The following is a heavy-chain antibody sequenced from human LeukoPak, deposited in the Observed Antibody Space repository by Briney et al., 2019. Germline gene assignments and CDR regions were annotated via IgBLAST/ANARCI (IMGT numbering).Heavy chain of an antibody. CDR2: IRYDGSNK. CDR3: ARGYGDYSRGIGYFQH. Sequence: PGGSLRLSCAASGFTFSSYGMHWVRQAPGKGLEWVAFIRYDGSNKYYADSVKGRFTISRDNSKNTLYLQMNSLRAEDTAVYYCARGYGDYSRGIGYFQHWGQGTLVTVSS. D-gene: IGHD4-17*01. CDR1: GFTFSSYG. J-gene: IGHJ1*01. V-gene: IGHV3-30*02.